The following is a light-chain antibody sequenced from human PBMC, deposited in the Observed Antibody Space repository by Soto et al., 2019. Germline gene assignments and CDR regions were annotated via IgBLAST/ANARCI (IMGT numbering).Light chain of an antibody. CDR3: QQRNNWPPVT. Sequence: EIVLTQSPATLSLSPGERATLSCRASQSVSRHLAWYQQKPGQAPRLLIYDASNRATGIPARFSGSGSGTDFTLTISSLEPEDFAVHYCQQRNNWPPVTFGLGTKVEIK. CDR2: DAS. V-gene: IGKV3-11*01. CDR1: QSVSRH. J-gene: IGKJ4*01.